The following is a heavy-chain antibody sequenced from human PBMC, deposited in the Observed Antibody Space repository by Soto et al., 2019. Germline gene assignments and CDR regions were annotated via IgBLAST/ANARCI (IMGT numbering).Heavy chain of an antibody. CDR2: INAGNGNT. D-gene: IGHD3-22*01. CDR1: GYTFTSYA. V-gene: IGHV1-3*01. CDR3: ARPKITYYYDSSYPLLPEDDAFDI. J-gene: IGHJ3*02. Sequence: ASVKVSCKASGYTFTSYAMHWVRQAPGQRLEWMGWINAGNGNTKYSQKFQGRVTITRDTSASTAYMELSSLRSEDTAVYYCARPKITYYYDSSYPLLPEDDAFDIWGQGTMVTVS.